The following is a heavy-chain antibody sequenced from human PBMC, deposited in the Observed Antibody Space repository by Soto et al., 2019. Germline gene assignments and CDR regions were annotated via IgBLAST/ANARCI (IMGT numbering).Heavy chain of an antibody. CDR1: GYTFRSHG. D-gene: IGHD2-15*01. Sequence: QAQLVQSGAEVKKPGASVKVSCKASGYTFRSHGITWVRQAPGQGLEWMGWISANNGNTNCARKLQGRVTMTTDTSTSTAYMELRSLKSDDTAVYYCARGGGYCSGGNCYSLDYWGQGTLVSVSS. CDR2: ISANNGNT. J-gene: IGHJ4*02. V-gene: IGHV1-18*04. CDR3: ARGGGYCSGGNCYSLDY.